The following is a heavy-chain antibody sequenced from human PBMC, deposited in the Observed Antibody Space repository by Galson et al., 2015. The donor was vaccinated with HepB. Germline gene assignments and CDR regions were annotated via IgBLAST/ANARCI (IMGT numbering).Heavy chain of an antibody. V-gene: IGHV3-48*01. CDR3: VRGQTDGRDDS. CDR2: ISFTSKTI. Sequence: SLRLSCAASGFTFSNYCMNWVRQAPGKGLEWVSYISFTSKTIYYRDSVRGRFTISRDNAKNSLYLEMNSLRAEDTGVYYCVRGQTDGRDDSWGQGTLVTVSS. J-gene: IGHJ5*02. CDR1: GFTFSNYC. D-gene: IGHD3-16*01.